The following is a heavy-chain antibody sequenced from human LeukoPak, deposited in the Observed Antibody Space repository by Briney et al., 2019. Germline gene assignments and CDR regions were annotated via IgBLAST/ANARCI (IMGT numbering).Heavy chain of an antibody. CDR1: GYTFTGYY. D-gene: IGHD3-22*01. CDR3: ATGLFTTVIGVDRTTVFDI. Sequence: GASVKVSCKASGYTFTGYYIHWVRQAPGQGLECMGWINPNSGNIKYRQKLQGRVTMTRDTSISTADMELSGLTSDDTAVYYCATGLFTTVIGVDRTTVFDIWGQGTIVTVSS. J-gene: IGHJ3*02. V-gene: IGHV1-2*02. CDR2: INPNSGNI.